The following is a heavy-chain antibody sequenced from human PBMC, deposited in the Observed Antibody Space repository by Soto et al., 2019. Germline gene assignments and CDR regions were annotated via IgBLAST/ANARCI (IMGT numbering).Heavy chain of an antibody. CDR1: GGTFSSYA. Sequence: SVKVSCKASGGTFSSYAISWVRQAPGQGLEWMGGIIPIFGTANYAQKFQGRVTITADKSTSTAYMELSSLRSEDTAVYYCARGSTVTTPLPFDYWGQGTLVTVSS. V-gene: IGHV1-69*06. D-gene: IGHD4-17*01. J-gene: IGHJ4*02. CDR3: ARGSTVTTPLPFDY. CDR2: IIPIFGTA.